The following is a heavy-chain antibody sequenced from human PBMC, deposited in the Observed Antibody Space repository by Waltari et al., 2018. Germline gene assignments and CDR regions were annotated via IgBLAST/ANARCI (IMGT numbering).Heavy chain of an antibody. D-gene: IGHD5-12*01. CDR3: ARQVGNIVSLIDY. CDR2: IYHSGST. Sequence: QVQLQESGPGLVKPSETLSLTCAVSAYSISSGYYWGWIRQPPGKGLEWIGSIYHSGSTYYNPSLKSRVTISVDTSKNQFSLKLSSVTAADTAVYYCARQVGNIVSLIDYWGQGTLVTVSS. V-gene: IGHV4-38-2*01. J-gene: IGHJ4*02. CDR1: AYSISSGYY.